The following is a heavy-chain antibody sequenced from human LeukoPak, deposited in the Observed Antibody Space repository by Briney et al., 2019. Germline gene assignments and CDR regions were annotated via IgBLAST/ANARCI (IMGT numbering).Heavy chain of an antibody. D-gene: IGHD4-11*01. CDR2: ISYDGSNK. CDR3: EKEDWGGNYGQDYYYYYGMDV. Sequence: GGSLRLSCAASGFTFTSYAMSWVRQAPGKGLEWVAVISYDGSNKYYADSVKGRFTISRDNSKNTLYLQMNSLRAEDTAVYYCEKEDWGGNYGQDYYYYYGMDVWGQGTTVTVSS. J-gene: IGHJ6*02. V-gene: IGHV3-30*18. CDR1: GFTFTSYA.